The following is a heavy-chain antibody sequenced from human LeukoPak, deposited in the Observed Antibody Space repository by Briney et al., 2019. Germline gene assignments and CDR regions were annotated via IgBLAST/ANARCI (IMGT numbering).Heavy chain of an antibody. CDR3: ARGLPPYDFWSGYYRMHFDY. CDR2: INHSGST. J-gene: IGHJ4*01. Sequence: PSETLSLTCAVYGGSFSGYYWSWIRQPPGKGLEWIGEINHSGSTNYNPSLKSRVTKSVDTSKNQFSLKLSSVTAADTAVYYCARGLPPYDFWSGYYRMHFDYWGQGTLVTVSS. CDR1: GGSFSGYY. V-gene: IGHV4-34*01. D-gene: IGHD3-3*01.